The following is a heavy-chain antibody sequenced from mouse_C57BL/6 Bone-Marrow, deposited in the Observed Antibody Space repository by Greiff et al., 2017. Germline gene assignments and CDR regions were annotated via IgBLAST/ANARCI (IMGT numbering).Heavy chain of an antibody. J-gene: IGHJ2*01. Sequence: QVQLQQPGAELVRPGSSVKLSCKASGYTFTSYWMHWVKQRPIQGLEWIGNIDPSDSETHYNQKFKDKATLTVDKSSSTAYMQLSSLTSEDSAVYYCASSPIWYGSSYVGYWGQGTTLTVSS. V-gene: IGHV1-52*01. CDR2: IDPSDSET. CDR3: ASSPIWYGSSYVGY. CDR1: GYTFTSYW. D-gene: IGHD1-1*01.